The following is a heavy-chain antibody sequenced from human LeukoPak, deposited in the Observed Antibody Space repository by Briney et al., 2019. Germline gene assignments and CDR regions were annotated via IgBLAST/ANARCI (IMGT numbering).Heavy chain of an antibody. CDR3: ARSRRITIFGVVITPPTSFDY. D-gene: IGHD3-3*01. V-gene: IGHV4-34*01. J-gene: IGHJ4*02. CDR1: GGSFSGYY. Sequence: SGTLSLTCAVYGGSFSGYYWSWIRQPPGKGLEWIGEINHSGSTNYNPSLKSRVTISVDTSKNQFSLKLSSVTAADTAVYYCARSRRITIFGVVITPPTSFDYWGQGTLVTVSS. CDR2: INHSGST.